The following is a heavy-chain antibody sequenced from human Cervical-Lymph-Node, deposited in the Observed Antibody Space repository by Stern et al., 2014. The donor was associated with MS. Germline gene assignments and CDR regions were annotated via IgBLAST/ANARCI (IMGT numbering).Heavy chain of an antibody. CDR3: ARDSRHYDASYYFDS. J-gene: IGHJ4*02. D-gene: IGHD3-16*01. V-gene: IGHV1-69*01. CDR2: IIPILGTA. Sequence: VQLVQSGAEVKKPGSSVKVSCKASGGTFSSYAINWVRQAPGQGPEWMGGIIPILGTANYAQKFQGRVTITADESTSTAYMELSSLRSEDTAVYYCARDSRHYDASYYFDSWGQGTLVTVSS. CDR1: GGTFSSYA.